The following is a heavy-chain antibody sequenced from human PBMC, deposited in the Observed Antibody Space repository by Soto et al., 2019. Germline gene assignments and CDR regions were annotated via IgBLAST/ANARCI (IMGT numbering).Heavy chain of an antibody. J-gene: IGHJ4*02. D-gene: IGHD2-21*01. CDR1: GDSINSRSYY. Sequence: SETLSLTCTVTGDSINSRSYYWGWIRQPPGKGLEWIGSIYYSGRTYNNPSLRSRVSMSIDTSKDQFSLKLKSVTAADTALYFCARQRTSVVXQAYFDVWGPGSLVTVSS. CDR3: ARQRTSVVXQAYFDV. CDR2: IYYSGRT. V-gene: IGHV4-39*01.